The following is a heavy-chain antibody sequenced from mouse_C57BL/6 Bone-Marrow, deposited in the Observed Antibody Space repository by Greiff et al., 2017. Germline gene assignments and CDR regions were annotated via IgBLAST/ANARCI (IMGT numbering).Heavy chain of an antibody. Sequence: VQLKESGAELVRPGASVKLSCTASGFNINDDYMHWVKQRPEQGLEWIGWIDPENGATEYASKFPGKATIPADTSSNTAYLQLSSLTSEDTAVYYSTTWGWLLYYFDDWGKGTTLTVSS. CDR3: TTWGWLLYYFDD. D-gene: IGHD2-3*01. V-gene: IGHV14-4*01. CDR1: GFNINDDY. CDR2: IDPENGAT. J-gene: IGHJ2*01.